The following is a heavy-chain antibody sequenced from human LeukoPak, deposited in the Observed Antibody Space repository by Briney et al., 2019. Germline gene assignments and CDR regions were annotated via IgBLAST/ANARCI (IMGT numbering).Heavy chain of an antibody. CDR3: ARPPSTTWIHDAFDI. Sequence: GGSLRLSCAASGFTFSSYAMSWVRQAPGKGLEWVSGISGSTGTTYYADSVKGRVTISRDNSKNTLYLQMNSLTPEDTAVYYCARPPSTTWIHDAFDIWGQGTMVTVSS. CDR2: ISGSTGTT. D-gene: IGHD1-1*01. J-gene: IGHJ3*02. CDR1: GFTFSSYA. V-gene: IGHV3-23*01.